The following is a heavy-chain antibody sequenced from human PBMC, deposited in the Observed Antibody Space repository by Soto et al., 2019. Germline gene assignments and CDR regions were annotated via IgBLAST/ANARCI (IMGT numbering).Heavy chain of an antibody. CDR1: GFRFSDHS. CDR3: ARLPKGSLVTA. D-gene: IGHD2-21*02. V-gene: IGHV3-48*02. Sequence: VQLVESGGGLVSPGGSLTLSCVGSGFRFSDHSMHWVRRAPGTGLQWLSYISSSGDRIHYADSVRGRFTVSRDNAKNSLFLRMNSLRDDDTAMYYCARLPKGSLVTAWGKGTLVTVSS. CDR2: ISSSGDRI. J-gene: IGHJ4*02.